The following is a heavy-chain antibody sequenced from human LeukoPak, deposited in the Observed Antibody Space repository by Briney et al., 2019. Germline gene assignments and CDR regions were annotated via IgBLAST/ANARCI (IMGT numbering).Heavy chain of an antibody. D-gene: IGHD5-12*01. CDR2: ISSNGGST. CDR1: GFTFSGYA. CDR3: ARVMGSGYGGLEY. V-gene: IGHV3-64*01. J-gene: IGHJ4*01. Sequence: PGGSLRLSCAASGFTFSGYAMHWVCQPPPKGLEYVSAISSNGGSTYYANSVKGRFTISRDNSKNTLYLQMCSLRAEEMAVYYCARVMGSGYGGLEYWGHGALGTVSS.